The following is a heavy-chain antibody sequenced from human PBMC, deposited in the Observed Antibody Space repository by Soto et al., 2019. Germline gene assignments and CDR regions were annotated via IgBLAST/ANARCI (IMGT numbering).Heavy chain of an antibody. Sequence: GGSLRLSCAASGFTFRSYARSWVRQAPGKGLEWVSAISGSGGSTYYADSVKGRFTISRDNSKNTLYLQMNSLRAEDTAVYYCAKDKMYYYYYYMDVWGKGTTVTVSS. CDR2: ISGSGGST. CDR1: GFTFRSYA. J-gene: IGHJ6*03. V-gene: IGHV3-23*01. CDR3: AKDKMYYYYYYMDV.